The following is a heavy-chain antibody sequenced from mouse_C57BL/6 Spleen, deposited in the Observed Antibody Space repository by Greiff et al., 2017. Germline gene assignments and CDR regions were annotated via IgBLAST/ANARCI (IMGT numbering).Heavy chain of an antibody. CDR2: IYPGDGDT. J-gene: IGHJ4*01. Sequence: QVQLQQSGAELVKPGASVKISCKASGYAFSSYWMNWVKQRPGEGLEWIGQIYPGDGDTNYNGKFKGKATLTADKSSSTAYMQLSSLTSEDSAVYFCARSLFGNAMDYWGQGTSVTVSS. V-gene: IGHV1-80*01. CDR3: ARSLFGNAMDY. D-gene: IGHD1-1*01. CDR1: GYAFSSYW.